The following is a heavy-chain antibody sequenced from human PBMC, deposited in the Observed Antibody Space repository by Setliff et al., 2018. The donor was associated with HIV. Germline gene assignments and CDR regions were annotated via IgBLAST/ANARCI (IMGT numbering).Heavy chain of an antibody. D-gene: IGHD4-4*01. CDR2: ISYDGSYK. J-gene: IGHJ3*02. CDR1: GFTFGSYA. Sequence: GGSLRLSCAASGFTFGSYAMHWVRQAPGKGLEWVAVISYDGSYKYYADSVKGRFTISRDNSKNTLYVQMNSLRADDTAVYYCVRDLTTIVTRKVFDIWGQGTMATVSS. V-gene: IGHV3-30*04. CDR3: VRDLTTIVTRKVFDI.